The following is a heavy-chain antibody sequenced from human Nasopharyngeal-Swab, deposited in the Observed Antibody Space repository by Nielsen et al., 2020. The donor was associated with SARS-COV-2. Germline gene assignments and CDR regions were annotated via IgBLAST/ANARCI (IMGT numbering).Heavy chain of an antibody. CDR3: AGWGGDGYNYYFDY. Sequence: WIRQPPGKGLEGIGSIYYSGSTYYNPSLKSRVTISVDTSKNQFSLKLSSVTAADTAVYYCAGWGGDGYNYYFDYWGQGTLVTVSS. CDR2: IYYSGST. V-gene: IGHV4-39*07. J-gene: IGHJ4*02. D-gene: IGHD5-24*01.